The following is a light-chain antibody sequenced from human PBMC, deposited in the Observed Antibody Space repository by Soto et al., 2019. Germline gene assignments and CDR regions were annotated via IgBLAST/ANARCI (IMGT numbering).Light chain of an antibody. CDR3: AAWDDSLSGYVV. CDR2: RNN. Sequence: QSVLTQPPSASGTPGQRVTISCSGSSSNIGSNYVYWYQQLPGTAPKLLIYRNNQRPSGVPDRFSGSKSGTSASLALSGLRSGDDADYYCAAWDDSLSGYVVFGGGTKVTVL. CDR1: SSNIGSNY. J-gene: IGLJ2*01. V-gene: IGLV1-47*01.